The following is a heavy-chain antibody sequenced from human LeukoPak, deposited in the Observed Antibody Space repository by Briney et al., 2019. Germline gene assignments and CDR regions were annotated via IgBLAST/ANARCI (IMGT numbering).Heavy chain of an antibody. CDR3: AAVVTTTKTMGY. CDR2: IYSGGST. Sequence: GGSLRPSCAASGFTVSSNYMSWVRQAPGKGLEWVSVIYSGGSTYYADSVKGRFTLSRDNSKNTLFLQMNSLRVEDTAVYYCAAVVTTTKTMGYWGQEPWSPSPQ. CDR1: GFTVSSNY. D-gene: IGHD2-21*02. V-gene: IGHV3-66*01. J-gene: IGHJ4*01.